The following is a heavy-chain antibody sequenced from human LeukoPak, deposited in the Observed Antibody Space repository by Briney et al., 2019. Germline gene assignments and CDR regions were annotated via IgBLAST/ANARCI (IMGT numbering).Heavy chain of an antibody. V-gene: IGHV4-59*01. D-gene: IGHD3-22*01. Sequence: PSETLSLTCTVSAGSLSRYYWSWIRQPPGKGLEWIGYIYYSGSTNYNPSLKSRVTISVDTSKNQFSLKLTSVTAADTAVYYCARDRDSSGYYDYWGQGTLVTVSS. J-gene: IGHJ4*02. CDR1: AGSLSRYY. CDR2: IYYSGST. CDR3: ARDRDSSGYYDY.